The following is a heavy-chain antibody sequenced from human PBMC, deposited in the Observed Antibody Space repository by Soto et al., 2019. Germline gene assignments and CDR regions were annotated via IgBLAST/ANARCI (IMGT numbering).Heavy chain of an antibody. V-gene: IGHV4-59*12. CDR1: GGSISSYY. CDR3: ARDKITGLFDY. J-gene: IGHJ4*02. Sequence: SETLSLTCTVSGGSISSYYWSWIRQPPGKGLEWIGYISYSGSTNYNPSLKSRVTISVDTSKNQFSLKLTSVTAADTVVYYCARDKITGLFDYWGQGTLVTVSS. D-gene: IGHD2-8*02. CDR2: ISYSGST.